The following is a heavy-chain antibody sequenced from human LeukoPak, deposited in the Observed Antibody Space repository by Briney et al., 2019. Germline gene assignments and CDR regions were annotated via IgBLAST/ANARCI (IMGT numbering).Heavy chain of an antibody. J-gene: IGHJ3*02. CDR1: GYTFTSYG. V-gene: IGHV1-18*01. CDR3: ASGYDYVWGSYRGAFDI. Sequence: ASVKVSCKASGYTFTSYGISWVRQAPGQGLEWMGWISAYNGNTNYAQKLQGRVTMTTDTSTSTAYMELSSLRSEDTAVYYCASGYDYVWGSYRGAFDIWGQGTMVTVSS. CDR2: ISAYNGNT. D-gene: IGHD3-16*02.